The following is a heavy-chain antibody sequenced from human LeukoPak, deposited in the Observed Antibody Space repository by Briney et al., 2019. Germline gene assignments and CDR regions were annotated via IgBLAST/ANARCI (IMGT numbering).Heavy chain of an antibody. V-gene: IGHV1-46*01. D-gene: IGHD5-18*01. CDR3: ARDLRTAMVRFDWFDP. J-gene: IGHJ5*02. CDR2: INPSGGST. CDR1: GYTFTSYY. Sequence: GASVKVSCKASGYTFTSYYMRWVRQAPGQGLEWMGIINPSGGSTSYAQKFQGRVTMTRDTSTSTVYMELSSLRSEDTAVYYCARDLRTAMVRFDWFDPWGQGTLVTVSS.